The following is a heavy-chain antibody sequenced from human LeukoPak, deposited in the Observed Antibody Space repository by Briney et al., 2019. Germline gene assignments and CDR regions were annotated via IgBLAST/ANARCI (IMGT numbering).Heavy chain of an antibody. D-gene: IGHD2-15*01. V-gene: IGHV1-24*01. CDR3: ATDPYCSGGSCPYDY. CDR1: GYTLTELS. CDR2: FDPEDGET. Sequence: ASVKVSCKVSGYTLTELSMHWVRQAPGKGLEWMGGFDPEDGETIYAQKFQGRVTMTEDTSTDTAYMELSSLRSEDTAVYYCATDPYCSGGSCPYDYWGQGTLVTVSS. J-gene: IGHJ4*02.